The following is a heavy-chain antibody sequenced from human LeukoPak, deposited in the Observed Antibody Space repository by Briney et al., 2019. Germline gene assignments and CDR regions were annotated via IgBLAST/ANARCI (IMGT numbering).Heavy chain of an antibody. CDR1: GFTFSSYS. CDR3: ASSSGSYYIPDY. D-gene: IGHD3-10*01. Sequence: PGGSLRLSCAASGFTFSSYSMNWVRQAPGKGLEWVSSISSSSSYIYYADSVKGRFTISRDNAKNSLYLQMNSLRAEDTAVYYCASSSGSYYIPDYWGQGTLVTVSS. J-gene: IGHJ4*02. V-gene: IGHV3-21*01. CDR2: ISSSSSYI.